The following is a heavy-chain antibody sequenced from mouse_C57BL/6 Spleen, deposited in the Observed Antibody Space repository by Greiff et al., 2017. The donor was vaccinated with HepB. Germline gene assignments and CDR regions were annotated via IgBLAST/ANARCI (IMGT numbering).Heavy chain of an antibody. V-gene: IGHV1-80*01. D-gene: IGHD2-2*01. Sequence: QVQLQQSGAELVKPGASVKISCKASGYAFSSYWMNWVKQRPGKGLEWIGQIYPGDGDTNYNGKFKGKATLTADTSSSTAYMQLSSLTSEDSAVYVCSSGYGYDGAWFAYWGQGTLVTVSA. CDR1: GYAFSSYW. CDR2: IYPGDGDT. J-gene: IGHJ3*01. CDR3: SSGYGYDGAWFAY.